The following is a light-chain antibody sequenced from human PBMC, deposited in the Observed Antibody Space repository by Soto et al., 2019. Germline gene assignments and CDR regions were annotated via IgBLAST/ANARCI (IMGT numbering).Light chain of an antibody. J-gene: IGKJ4*01. Sequence: EIVMTQSPATLSVSPGERATLSCRASQNVRSNLAWYQQKPGQAPRLLIYGASTRATGVPARFSGSGSGTEFTLTISSLQSEDFAAYYCQKYNSAPLTFGGGTKVEIK. V-gene: IGKV3-15*01. CDR2: GAS. CDR3: QKYNSAPLT. CDR1: QNVRSN.